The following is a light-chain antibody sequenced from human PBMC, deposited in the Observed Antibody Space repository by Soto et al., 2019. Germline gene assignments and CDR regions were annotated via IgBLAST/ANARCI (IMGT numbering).Light chain of an antibody. CDR2: AAS. CDR1: QNIIFY. J-gene: IGKJ5*01. CDR3: KQLNSYPIT. Sequence: DIQMTQSPSSLSASVGDRVTITCRASQNIIFYLNWYQHKPGKAPKLLIYAASNLQSGVQSRFSGSGSGTEFTLTIRSLQPEDFATYYCKQLNSYPITFGQGTRLEI. V-gene: IGKV1-9*01.